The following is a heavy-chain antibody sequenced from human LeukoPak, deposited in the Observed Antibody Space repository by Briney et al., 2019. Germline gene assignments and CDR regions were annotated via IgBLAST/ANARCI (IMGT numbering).Heavy chain of an antibody. V-gene: IGHV3-48*01. CDR3: VRVKGSYFDY. J-gene: IGHJ4*02. D-gene: IGHD2-15*01. CDR1: GFPLSSYS. CDR2: ISSSGIAI. Sequence: GGSLRLSCAASGFPLSSYSINWVRQAPGKGLRWVSYISSSGIAIYYVDSVKGRFTVSRDNAKNSLFLQMNSPRAEDTAVYYCVRVKGSYFDYWGQGALVTVSS.